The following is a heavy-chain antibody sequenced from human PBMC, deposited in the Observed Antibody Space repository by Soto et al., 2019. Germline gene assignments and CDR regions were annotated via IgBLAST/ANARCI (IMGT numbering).Heavy chain of an antibody. CDR1: GGTFSSYA. CDR3: ASPQKAYNWNYPRPYCYYGMDV. V-gene: IGHV1-69*13. J-gene: IGHJ6*02. D-gene: IGHD1-7*01. CDR2: IIPIFGTA. Sequence: SVKVSCKASGGTFSSYAISWVRQAPGQGLEWMGGIIPIFGTANYAQKFQGRVTITADESTSTAYMELSSLRSEDTAVYYCASPQKAYNWNYPRPYCYYGMDVWGQGTTVTVSS.